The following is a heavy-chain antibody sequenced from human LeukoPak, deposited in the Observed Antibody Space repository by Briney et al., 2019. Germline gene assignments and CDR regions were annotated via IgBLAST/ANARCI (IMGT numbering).Heavy chain of an antibody. V-gene: IGHV3-23*01. CDR3: AKLQTAVVPAATLGFDS. CDR1: GFTFSSYA. CDR2: IGRSGANS. J-gene: IGHJ4*02. Sequence: GGSLRLSCAASGFTFSSYAMSWVRQSPGKGLEWVSAIGRSGANSYYATSVKGRFSVSRDNTKNTFHLQMNSLRAEDTAIYYCAKLQTAVVPAATLGFDSWGQGTLVTVSS. D-gene: IGHD2-2*01.